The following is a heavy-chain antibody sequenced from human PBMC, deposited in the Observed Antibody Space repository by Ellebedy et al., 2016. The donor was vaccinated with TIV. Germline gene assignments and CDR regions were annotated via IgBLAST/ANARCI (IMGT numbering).Heavy chain of an antibody. CDR3: ARERSRAHYYGLNV. CDR1: GFTFGSYA. J-gene: IGHJ6*02. Sequence: GESLKISCEASGFTFGSYAMHWVRQAPGKGLEWVAVVSYDGRNKNYAESVKGRFTISRDNPKNTLYLQMNNVGADDTAIYFCARERSRAHYYGLNVWGRGTTVIVSS. CDR2: VSYDGRNK. V-gene: IGHV3-33*05. D-gene: IGHD6-13*01.